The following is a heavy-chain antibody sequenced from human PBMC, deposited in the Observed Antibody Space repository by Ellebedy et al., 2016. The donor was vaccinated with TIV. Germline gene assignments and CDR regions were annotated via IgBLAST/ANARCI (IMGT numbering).Heavy chain of an antibody. J-gene: IGHJ4*02. CDR1: GYTFTSFG. Sequence: ASVKVSCKASGYTFTSFGISWMRQAPGQGLEWMGWISAYSGDTNYVQKLQDRVTMTSDSSTCTASLERRSLRSADTAMYYCARVIGLRDCSGDICSPPPPLDHWGQGALVTVSS. D-gene: IGHD2-15*01. CDR2: ISAYSGDT. V-gene: IGHV1-18*04. CDR3: ARVIGLRDCSGDICSPPPPLDH.